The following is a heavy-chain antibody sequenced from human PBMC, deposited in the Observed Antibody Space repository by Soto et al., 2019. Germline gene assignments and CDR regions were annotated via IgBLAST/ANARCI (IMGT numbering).Heavy chain of an antibody. CDR2: INGRGDNA. J-gene: IGHJ5*02. CDR1: GFTFGTYA. Sequence: ELQLLESGGDLVQPGESLILSCVASGFTFGTYAMSWVRQAPGRGLEWVSSINGRGDNAYYADSVKGRFTISRDNSGNILYLQMHSLRADDTGVYDCAKDRLATGATVRFDPWGQGTLVTVSS. D-gene: IGHD1-1*01. V-gene: IGHV3-23*01. CDR3: AKDRLATGATVRFDP.